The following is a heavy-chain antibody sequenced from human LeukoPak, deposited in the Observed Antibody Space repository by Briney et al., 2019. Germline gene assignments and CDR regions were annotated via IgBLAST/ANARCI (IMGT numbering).Heavy chain of an antibody. D-gene: IGHD3-10*01. Sequence: GASVKVSCKASGYTFTSYYMHWVRQAPGQGLEWMGIINPSGGSTSYAQKFQGRVTMTRDTSTSTVYMELSSLRSEDTAVYYCARQIDVPMIRGVFSNFDAFDIWGQGTLVTVSS. J-gene: IGHJ3*02. CDR2: INPSGGST. CDR3: ARQIDVPMIRGVFSNFDAFDI. V-gene: IGHV1-46*01. CDR1: GYTFTSYY.